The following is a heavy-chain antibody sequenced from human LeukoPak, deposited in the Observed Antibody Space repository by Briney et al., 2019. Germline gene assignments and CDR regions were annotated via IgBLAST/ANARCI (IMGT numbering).Heavy chain of an antibody. CDR2: IKQDGSEK. V-gene: IGHV3-7*05. Sequence: GGSLRLSCEASGFXFTTFWITWVRQAPGKGLEWVANIKQDGSEKYYVDSVKGRFTISRDNAKNSLYLHMNSLRAEDTAVYHCARARGMDVWGQGTTVTVSS. CDR3: ARARGMDV. CDR1: GFXFTTFW. J-gene: IGHJ6*02.